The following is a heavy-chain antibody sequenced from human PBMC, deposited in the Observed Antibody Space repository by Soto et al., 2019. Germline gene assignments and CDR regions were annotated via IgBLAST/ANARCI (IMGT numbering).Heavy chain of an antibody. CDR3: AKEFCDPNGCYGRWLDP. J-gene: IGHJ5*02. CDR2: VFSSGST. V-gene: IGHV4-59*01. Sequence: VQLQESGPGLAKPSETLSLTCTVSGGSMSSYYWSWIRQPPGKGLEWIGNVFSSGSTIYNPSLKSRVIISLDTSKNQFSLKLSSVTAADTAVYYCAKEFCDPNGCYGRWLDPWGQGTRVTVSS. D-gene: IGHD2-15*01. CDR1: GGSMSSYY.